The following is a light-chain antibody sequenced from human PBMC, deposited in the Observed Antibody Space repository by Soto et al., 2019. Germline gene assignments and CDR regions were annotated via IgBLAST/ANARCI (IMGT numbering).Light chain of an antibody. CDR3: QQYFEWPPMT. Sequence: EVVMTQSPATLSVSPGERATLSCRASETVATNLAWYQQKPGQAPRLLISGASTRAAGISDRFRGSGSGTEVTLTISSRRSEDSAIYYCQQYFEWPPMTFGQGTKVEI. CDR2: GAS. V-gene: IGKV3-15*01. J-gene: IGKJ1*01. CDR1: ETVATN.